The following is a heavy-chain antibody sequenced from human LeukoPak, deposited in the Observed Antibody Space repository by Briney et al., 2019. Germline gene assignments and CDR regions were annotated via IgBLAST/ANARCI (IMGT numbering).Heavy chain of an antibody. Sequence: GGSLRLSCAASGFTFSSYAMSWVRQAPGKGLEWVSGISWNSGSIGYADSVKGRFTISRDNAKNSLYLQMNSLRAEDTALYYCAKGDSSSWFPGWFDPWGQGTLVTVSS. CDR2: ISWNSGSI. J-gene: IGHJ5*02. CDR3: AKGDSSSWFPGWFDP. V-gene: IGHV3-9*01. CDR1: GFTFSSYA. D-gene: IGHD6-13*01.